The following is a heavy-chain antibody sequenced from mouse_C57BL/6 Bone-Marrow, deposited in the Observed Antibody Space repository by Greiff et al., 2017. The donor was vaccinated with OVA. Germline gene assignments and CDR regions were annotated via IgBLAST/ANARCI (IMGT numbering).Heavy chain of an antibody. CDR1: GFNIKDDY. V-gene: IGHV14-4*01. Sequence: VQLQQSGAELVRPGASVKLSCTASGFNIKDDYMHWVKQRPEQGLEWIGWIDPENGDTEYASKFQGKATITADTSANTAYLQLSSLTSEDTAVYYCAYVLRLRMDYWGQGTSVTVSS. D-gene: IGHD3-2*02. J-gene: IGHJ4*01. CDR3: AYVLRLRMDY. CDR2: IDPENGDT.